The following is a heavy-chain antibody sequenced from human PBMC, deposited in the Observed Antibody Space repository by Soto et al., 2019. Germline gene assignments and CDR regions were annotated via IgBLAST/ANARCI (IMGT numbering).Heavy chain of an antibody. CDR2: VSGDGGNK. D-gene: IGHD6-13*01. CDR1: GFTFTTYV. CDR3: ARSAASWYVFDI. J-gene: IGHJ3*02. Sequence: QAQLVESGGDVVQPGRSLRLSCVSSGFTFTTYVMHWVRQAPVKGLEWVAVVSGDGGNKYYADSVKGRFTISRDNSKNTLYLQMNSLRIEDTAIYYCARSAASWYVFDIWGQGTMVTVSS. V-gene: IGHV3-30-3*01.